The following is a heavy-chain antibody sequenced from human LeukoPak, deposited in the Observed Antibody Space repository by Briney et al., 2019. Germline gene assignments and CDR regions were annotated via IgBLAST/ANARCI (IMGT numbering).Heavy chain of an antibody. CDR3: AKDQAAAGTSFFDY. CDR1: GFTFSSYA. CDR2: ISGSGGST. J-gene: IGHJ4*02. V-gene: IGHV3-23*01. D-gene: IGHD6-13*01. Sequence: GGSLRLSCAASGFTFSSYAMSWVRQAPGKGLEWVSAISGSGGSTYYADSVKGWFTISRDNSKNTLYLQMNSLRAEDTAVYYCAKDQAAAGTSFFDYWGQGTLVTVSS.